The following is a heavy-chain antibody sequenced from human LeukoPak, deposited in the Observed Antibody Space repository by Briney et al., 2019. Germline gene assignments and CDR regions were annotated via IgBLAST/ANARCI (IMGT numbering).Heavy chain of an antibody. Sequence: SETLSLTCTVSDDSITMYYWTWIRQPPGKGLEWIGYVDHTGSTKFNPSLNGRVSISRDTSNNFFSLRLRSVTAADTAVYYCARGVFDWIFSSYWYFDIWGRGTLVSVSS. V-gene: IGHV4-59*01. CDR1: DDSITMYY. D-gene: IGHD3-9*01. J-gene: IGHJ2*01. CDR3: ARGVFDWIFSSYWYFDI. CDR2: VDHTGST.